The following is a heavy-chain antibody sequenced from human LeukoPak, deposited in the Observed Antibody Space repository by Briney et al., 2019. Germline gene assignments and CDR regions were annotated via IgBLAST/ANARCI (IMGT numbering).Heavy chain of an antibody. D-gene: IGHD1-1*01. CDR3: AKDLRGNWNWFDA. V-gene: IGHV3-23*01. CDR2: IGGGGLGT. CDR1: GFTFGSYG. Sequence: GGSLRLSCAASGFTFGSYGMTWVRPASGKGLEWDSAIGGGGLGTYYADSVKGRFTISRDNSRNTLYLQMNSLRVEDTAKYYCAKDLRGNWNWFDAWGQGTLVTVSS. J-gene: IGHJ5*02.